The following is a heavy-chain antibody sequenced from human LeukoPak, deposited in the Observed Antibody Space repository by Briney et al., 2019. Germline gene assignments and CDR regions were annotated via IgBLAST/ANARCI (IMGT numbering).Heavy chain of an antibody. Sequence: RGSLRLSCAASGFTFSSYSMNWVRGAPGKGLEGGSYISSSSSTTYYAASVKGRFTISRDHAKTSLYLQMNSLRAEDTAVYYCARSGHIVGATFDYWGQGTLVTVSS. CDR3: ARSGHIVGATFDY. CDR1: GFTFSSYS. J-gene: IGHJ4*02. CDR2: ISSSSSTT. D-gene: IGHD1-26*01. V-gene: IGHV3-48*01.